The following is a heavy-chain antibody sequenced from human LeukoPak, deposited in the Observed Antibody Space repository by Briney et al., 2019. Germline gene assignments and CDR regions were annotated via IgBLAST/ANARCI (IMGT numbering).Heavy chain of an antibody. V-gene: IGHV4-39*02. CDR1: GGSIRSGSHY. D-gene: IGHD3-22*01. CDR2: IYYSGST. CDR3: AKRDDSGGNLVDL. J-gene: IGHJ4*02. Sequence: SETLSLTCTVSGGSIRSGSHYWAWIRQPPGKGLEWVGSIYYSGSTYYNPSLENRVTISIDTSKNHFSLKLSSLSAADTSVYYCAKRDDSGGNLVDLWGQGTLVTVS.